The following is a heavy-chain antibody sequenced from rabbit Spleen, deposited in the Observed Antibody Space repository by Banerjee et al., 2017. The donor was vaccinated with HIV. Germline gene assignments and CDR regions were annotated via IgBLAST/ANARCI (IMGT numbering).Heavy chain of an antibody. Sequence: QSLEESGGGLVQPEGSLTLTCKASGFSFSSNHYMCWVRQAPGKGLEWIACIYGDYGLNTWYASWAKGRFTISKTSSTTVTLQMTSLTAADTATYFCARDTASSFSSYGMDLWGQGTLVTVS. D-gene: IGHD8-1*01. CDR2: IYGDYGLNT. V-gene: IGHV1S40*01. J-gene: IGHJ6*01. CDR3: ARDTASSFSSYGMDL. CDR1: GFSFSSNHY.